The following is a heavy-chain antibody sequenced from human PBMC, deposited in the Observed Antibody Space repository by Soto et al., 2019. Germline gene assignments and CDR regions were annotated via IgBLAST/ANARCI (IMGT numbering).Heavy chain of an antibody. CDR2: ISSSSSTI. Sequence: EVQLVESGGGLVQPGGSLRLSCAASGFTFSSYSMNWVRQAPGKGLEWVSYISSSSSTIYYADSVKGRFTISRDNAKNSLYLQMKRLRDEDTAVYYCARDEWEPKPFDYWGQGTLVTVSS. CDR1: GFTFSSYS. D-gene: IGHD1-26*01. CDR3: ARDEWEPKPFDY. J-gene: IGHJ4*02. V-gene: IGHV3-48*02.